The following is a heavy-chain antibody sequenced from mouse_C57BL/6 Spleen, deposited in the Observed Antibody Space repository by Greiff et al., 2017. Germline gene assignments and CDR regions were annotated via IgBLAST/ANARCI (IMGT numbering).Heavy chain of an antibody. J-gene: IGHJ2*01. V-gene: IGHV1-53*01. CDR3: ARCLYDGYFLLDY. D-gene: IGHD2-3*01. Sequence: QVQLQQPGTELVKPGASVKLSCKASGYTFTSYWMHWVKQRPGQGLEWIGNINPSNGGTNYNETFKSKATLTVDKSSSTAYMQLSSLTSEDSAVYYCARCLYDGYFLLDYWGQGTTLTVSS. CDR2: INPSNGGT. CDR1: GYTFTSYW.